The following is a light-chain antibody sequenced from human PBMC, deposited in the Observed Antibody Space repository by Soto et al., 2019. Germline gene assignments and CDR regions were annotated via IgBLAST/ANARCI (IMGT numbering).Light chain of an antibody. J-gene: IGLJ1*01. Sequence: QSALTQPASVSGSPGQSITISCTGTISDIETYNLVSWYQQYPGKAPKLLIYEDRKRPSGVSDRFSGSKSVNTASLTIYGLQAEDEADYHCCSFAGRNTFVFGAGTKVTVL. V-gene: IGLV2-23*01. CDR1: ISDIETYNL. CDR3: CSFAGRNTFV. CDR2: EDR.